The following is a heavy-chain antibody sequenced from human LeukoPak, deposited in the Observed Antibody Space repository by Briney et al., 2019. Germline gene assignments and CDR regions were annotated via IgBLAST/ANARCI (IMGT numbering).Heavy chain of an antibody. CDR3: VRYSDSRGWYGDY. D-gene: IGHD6-19*01. CDR2: SRSKANGYTT. V-gene: IGHV3-72*01. Sequence: GGSLRLSCAASGFTLSEHYTDCVRQAPGKGLEWVGRSRSKANGYTTEYAASVKGRFSFSRDDSNNSLYLQMNSLKTEDTAVYYCVRYSDSRGWYGDYWGQGTLVTVSS. J-gene: IGHJ4*02. CDR1: GFTLSEHY.